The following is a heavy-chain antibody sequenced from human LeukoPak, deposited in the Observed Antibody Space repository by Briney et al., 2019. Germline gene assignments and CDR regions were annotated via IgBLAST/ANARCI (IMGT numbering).Heavy chain of an antibody. D-gene: IGHD3-3*01. V-gene: IGHV3-23*01. CDR1: GFTFSSYA. CDR2: ITSNGGST. CDR3: AKVLDALTIFGVVRDANFDY. J-gene: IGHJ4*02. Sequence: GGALRLSCAASGFTFSSYAMSWVRQAPGKGLEWVSAITSNGGSTYYADTVKGRFTISRDNSKNTLYLQMNSVRAEDTAVYYCAKVLDALTIFGVVRDANFDYWGQGTVTTVSS.